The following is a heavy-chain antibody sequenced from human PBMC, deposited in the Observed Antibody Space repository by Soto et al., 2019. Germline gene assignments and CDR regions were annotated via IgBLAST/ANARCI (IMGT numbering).Heavy chain of an antibody. CDR1: GYTFTRYD. V-gene: IGHV1-8*01. D-gene: IGHD5-12*01. CDR2: MNPNSGNT. CDR3: ARGADQYSGYE. Sequence: SMKVSCKSSGYTFTRYDINWVRQATGQGLEWMGWMNPNSGNTGYAQKFQGRVTMTRNTSISTAYMELSSLRSEDTAVYYCARGADQYSGYEWGQGTLVTVSS. J-gene: IGHJ4*02.